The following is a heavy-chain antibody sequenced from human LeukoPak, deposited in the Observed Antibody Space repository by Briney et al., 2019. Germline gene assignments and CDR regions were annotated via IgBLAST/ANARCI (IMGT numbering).Heavy chain of an antibody. CDR2: ISGYNGYT. CDR1: GYIFINYG. D-gene: IGHD5-12*01. J-gene: IGHJ4*02. V-gene: IGHV1-18*01. Sequence: ASVKVSCKASGYIFINYGISWVRQAPGQGVEWMGWISGYNGYTHYAQKLQGRVTMTTDTSTSTAYMELRSLRSDDTAVYYCARDEKDIVATTYYFDYWGQGTLVTVSS. CDR3: ARDEKDIVATTYYFDY.